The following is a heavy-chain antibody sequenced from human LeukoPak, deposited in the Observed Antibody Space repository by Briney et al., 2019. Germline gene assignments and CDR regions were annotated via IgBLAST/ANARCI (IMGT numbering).Heavy chain of an antibody. D-gene: IGHD6-6*01. CDR3: AQAGQLVPFDY. V-gene: IGHV3-23*01. J-gene: IGHJ4*02. Sequence: GGSLRLPCAASGFSFSRAWMSWVRQAPGKGLEWVSAISGSGGSTYYADSVKGRFTISRDNSKNTLYLQMNSLRAEDTAVYDCAQAGQLVPFDYWGQGTLVTVSS. CDR1: GFSFSRAW. CDR2: ISGSGGST.